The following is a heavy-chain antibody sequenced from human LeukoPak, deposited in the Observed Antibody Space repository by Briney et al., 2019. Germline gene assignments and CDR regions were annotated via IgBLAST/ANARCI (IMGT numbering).Heavy chain of an antibody. J-gene: IGHJ1*01. CDR2: INQGGSVK. V-gene: IGHV3-7*01. Sequence: GGSLRLSCAASGFSFRDFWMTWVRQAPGKGLEWVANINQGGSVKYYVDSVKGRFTISRDDAKSSLYVQMNSLRDEDTAVYYCVRDFMAMGGTTAYLHYWGQGTLVTVST. D-gene: IGHD3-16*01. CDR3: VRDFMAMGGTTAYLHY. CDR1: GFSFRDFW.